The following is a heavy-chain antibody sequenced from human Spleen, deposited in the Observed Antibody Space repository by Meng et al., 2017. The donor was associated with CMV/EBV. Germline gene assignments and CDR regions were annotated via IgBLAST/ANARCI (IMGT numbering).Heavy chain of an antibody. CDR2: IYSGGST. CDR1: GFTVSSNY. V-gene: IGHV3-53*01. CDR3: ASASILLFHYGMDV. D-gene: IGHD3-3*01. Sequence: GESLKISCAASGFTVSSNYMSWVRQAPGKGLEWVSVIYSGGSTYYADSVKGRFTISRDNSKNTLYLQMNSLRDEDTAVYYCASASILLFHYGMDVWGQGTAVTVSS. J-gene: IGHJ6*02.